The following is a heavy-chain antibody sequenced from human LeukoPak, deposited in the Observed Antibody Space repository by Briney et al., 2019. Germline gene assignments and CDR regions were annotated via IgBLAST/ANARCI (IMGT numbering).Heavy chain of an antibody. D-gene: IGHD3-10*01. CDR1: VGSISSYY. J-gene: IGHJ6*02. CDR2: IYYSGST. V-gene: IGHV4-59*01. Sequence: NPSETLSLTCTVSVGSISSYYWSWIRQPPGKGLEGIGYIYYSGSTNYSPSLKSRVTISVDTSKNQVSLNVSSVTAADTSVYYCARANPMVRGVITYYGMEVWGQGTTVTVSS. CDR3: ARANPMVRGVITYYGMEV.